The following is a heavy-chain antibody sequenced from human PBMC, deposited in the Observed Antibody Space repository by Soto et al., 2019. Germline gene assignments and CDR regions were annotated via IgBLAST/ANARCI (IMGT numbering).Heavy chain of an antibody. Sequence: QVQLVQSGAEVKKPGSSVRVSCKASEATFTSYPINWVPQAPGQGLKWMGRTTPMLGMPNYALKFQGRVTXTXDXXTTTAYMELSRLRSDDTAVYYCATSYGSGSRAFDYWGQGTQVTVSS. CDR1: EATFTSYP. CDR3: ATSYGSGSRAFDY. J-gene: IGHJ4*02. D-gene: IGHD3-10*01. CDR2: TTPMLGMP. V-gene: IGHV1-69*02.